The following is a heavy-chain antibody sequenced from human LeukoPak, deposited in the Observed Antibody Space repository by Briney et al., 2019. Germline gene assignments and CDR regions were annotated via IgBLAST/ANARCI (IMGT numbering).Heavy chain of an antibody. V-gene: IGHV1-2*06. D-gene: IGHD2-2*01. CDR1: GYTFTGYY. CDR3: ARELGYCSSTSCLTPNGY. J-gene: IGHJ4*02. Sequence: ASVKVSCKASGYTFTGYYMHWVRQAPGQGLEWMGRINPNSGGTNYAQKFQGRVTMTRDTFISTAYMELSRLRSDDTAVYYCARELGYCSSTSCLTPNGYWGQGTLVTVSS. CDR2: INPNSGGT.